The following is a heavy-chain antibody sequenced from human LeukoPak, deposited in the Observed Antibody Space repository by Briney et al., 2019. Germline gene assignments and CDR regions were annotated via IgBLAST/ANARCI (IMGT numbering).Heavy chain of an antibody. Sequence: GGSLRLSCATSGFIFGNYRMHSVRQAPGKGLVWVSRINSDGSGTDYAESVKGRCTISRDNAKNTLYLHMSSLRVEDTAVYYCARDMNGLTWGQGTLVTVSS. D-gene: IGHD1-1*01. CDR1: GFIFGNYR. J-gene: IGHJ5*02. CDR3: ARDMNGLT. V-gene: IGHV3-74*01. CDR2: INSDGSGT.